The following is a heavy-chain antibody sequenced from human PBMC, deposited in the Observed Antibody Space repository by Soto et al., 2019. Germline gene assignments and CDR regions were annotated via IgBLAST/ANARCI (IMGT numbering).Heavy chain of an antibody. J-gene: IGHJ4*02. V-gene: IGHV3-30*18. CDR2: ISYDGSNK. Sequence: PVGSLRLSCAASGFTFSSYGMHWVRQAPGKGLEWVAVISYDGSNKYYADSVKGRFTISRDNSKNTLYLQMNSLRAEDTAVYYCAKDLALSDSSSWRTFDYWGQGTLVTVSS. CDR1: GFTFSSYG. D-gene: IGHD6-6*01. CDR3: AKDLALSDSSSWRTFDY.